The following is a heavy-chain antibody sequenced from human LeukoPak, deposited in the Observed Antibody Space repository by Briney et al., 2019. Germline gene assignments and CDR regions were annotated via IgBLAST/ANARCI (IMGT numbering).Heavy chain of an antibody. D-gene: IGHD2-2*01. CDR1: GFTFSSYG. CDR3: AREGSSSSTTYYFDY. CDR2: IWYDGSNK. V-gene: IGHV3-33*01. Sequence: GGSLRLSCAASGFTFSSYGMHWVRQAPGKGLEWVAVIWYDGSNKYYADSVKGRFTISRDNSKNTLYLQMNSLRAEDTAVYYCAREGSSSSTTYYFDYWGQGTLVTASS. J-gene: IGHJ4*02.